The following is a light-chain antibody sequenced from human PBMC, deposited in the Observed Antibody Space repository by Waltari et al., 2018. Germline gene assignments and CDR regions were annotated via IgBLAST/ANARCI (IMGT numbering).Light chain of an antibody. CDR2: AAS. V-gene: IGKV3-20*01. CDR1: QSVPSSA. CDR3: QHYVRLPAT. J-gene: IGKJ1*01. Sequence: EIVLTQSPGTLSLSPAERAPLSCRASQSVPSSALTWYQQKPGQAPRLLIYAASSRATGIPDRFSGSGSGTDFSLTISRLEPEDFAVYYCQHYVRLPATYGQGTKVEIK.